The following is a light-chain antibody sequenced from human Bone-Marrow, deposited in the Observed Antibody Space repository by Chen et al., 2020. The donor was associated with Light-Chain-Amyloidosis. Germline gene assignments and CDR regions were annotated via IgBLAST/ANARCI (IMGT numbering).Light chain of an antibody. Sequence: ETVLTQSPATLSWSPGERATLSCTSSQSVSSYLAWYQQKPGQSPRLLIYDASNRATGIPARFSGSGSGTDFTLTISSLEPEDFAVYYCHQRSNWPPLTFGGGTKVEIK. V-gene: IGKV3-11*01. CDR1: QSVSSY. CDR3: HQRSNWPPLT. J-gene: IGKJ4*01. CDR2: DAS.